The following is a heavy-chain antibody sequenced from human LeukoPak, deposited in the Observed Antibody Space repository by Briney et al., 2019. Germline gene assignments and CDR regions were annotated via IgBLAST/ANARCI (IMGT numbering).Heavy chain of an antibody. J-gene: IGHJ4*02. Sequence: PGGSMRLSCAASGFTFSDYPMAWLRQAPGKGPEWVSAVSGSGDRTIYADSVKGRFTISRDNSKNMVSLQMNNLKAEDTALYYCAKELWEGSGYVDYWGQGILVTVSS. V-gene: IGHV3-23*01. CDR3: AKELWEGSGYVDY. CDR2: VSGSGDRT. D-gene: IGHD3-3*01. CDR1: GFTFSDYP.